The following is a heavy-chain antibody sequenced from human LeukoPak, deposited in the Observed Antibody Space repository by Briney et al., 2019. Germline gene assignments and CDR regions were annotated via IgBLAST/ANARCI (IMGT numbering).Heavy chain of an antibody. CDR1: GGTFSSYA. D-gene: IGHD2-21*01. Sequence: SVKVSCKASGGTFSSYAISWVRPAPGQGLEWMGRIIPIFGTANYAQKFQGRVTITTDESTSTAYMELSSLRSEDTAVYYCARDVAIPPPKNYYYMDVWGKGTTVTVSS. J-gene: IGHJ6*03. CDR2: IIPIFGTA. V-gene: IGHV1-69*05. CDR3: ARDVAIPPPKNYYYMDV.